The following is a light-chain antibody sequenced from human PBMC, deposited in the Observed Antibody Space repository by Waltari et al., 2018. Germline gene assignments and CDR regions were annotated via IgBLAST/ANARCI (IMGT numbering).Light chain of an antibody. J-gene: IGKJ4*01. Sequence: EIVLTQSPPTLSLSPGERATLSCMASQSVSSYLAWYQQKPGQAPRLLIYETSRRATGIPARFSGSGSGTEFTLNISRVEAEDVGIYYCMQGTHWPPLTFGGGTKVEIK. CDR3: MQGTHWPPLT. CDR1: QSVSSY. CDR2: ETS. V-gene: IGKV3-11*01.